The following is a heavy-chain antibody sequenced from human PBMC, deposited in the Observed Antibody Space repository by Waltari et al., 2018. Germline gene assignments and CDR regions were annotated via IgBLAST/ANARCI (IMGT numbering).Heavy chain of an antibody. V-gene: IGHV1-18*04. Sequence: QVQLVQSGDEVKKPGASVKVSCKDSGYTFTSYGISWVRQAPGQGLEWLGWSSAYNGNTNYEQKLQGRGTITTDTSTSTAYMELRSLRSDDTAVYYCARDWGLAAAIQRPNWFDPWCQGTLVTVSS. D-gene: IGHD6-13*01. CDR1: GYTFTSYG. J-gene: IGHJ5*02. CDR2: SSAYNGNT. CDR3: ARDWGLAAAIQRPNWFDP.